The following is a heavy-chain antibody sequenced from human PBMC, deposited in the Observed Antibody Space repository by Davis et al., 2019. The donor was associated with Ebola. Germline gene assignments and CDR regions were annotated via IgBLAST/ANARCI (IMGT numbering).Heavy chain of an antibody. J-gene: IGHJ4*02. V-gene: IGHV3-23*01. Sequence: GESLKISCAASGFTFSSYAMSWVRQAPGKGLEWVSAISGSGGSTYYADSVKGRFTISRDNSKNTLYLQMNSLRAEDTAVYYCVLGRELLDYWGQGTLVTVSS. CDR2: ISGSGGST. CDR3: VLGRELLDY. D-gene: IGHD3-10*01. CDR1: GFTFSSYA.